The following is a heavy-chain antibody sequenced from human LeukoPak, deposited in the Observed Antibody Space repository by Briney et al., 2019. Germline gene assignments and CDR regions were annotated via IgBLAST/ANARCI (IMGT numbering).Heavy chain of an antibody. J-gene: IGHJ5*01. CDR1: GFTFNKYW. D-gene: IGHD2/OR15-2a*01. CDR2: LKEDSSDK. Sequence: SGVSLRLSCAASGFTFNKYWMNLVRQSPGKGLEGVANLKEDSSDKNYVDSMKGRFTISRDNSKNSLYLQMNSLRVEDTAVYYCARESGRFRFDSWGQGTLVTVSS. V-gene: IGHV3-7*01. CDR3: ARESGRFRFDS.